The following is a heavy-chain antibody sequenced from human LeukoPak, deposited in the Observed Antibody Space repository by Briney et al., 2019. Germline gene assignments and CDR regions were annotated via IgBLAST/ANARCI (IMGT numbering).Heavy chain of an antibody. CDR2: ISGKGDKT. CDR1: GITFEDYG. D-gene: IGHD2/OR15-2a*01. J-gene: IGHJ3*01. CDR3: AVPTIYGVGAFDV. V-gene: IGHV3-43*02. Sequence: GGSLRLSCVTSGITFEDYGIHWVRQAPGKGLEWVSLISGKGDKTYYVDSVKGRFIVSRDNSRNTLYLQMDSLRDEDTAFYYCAVPTIYGVGAFDVWGQGTMLMVSS.